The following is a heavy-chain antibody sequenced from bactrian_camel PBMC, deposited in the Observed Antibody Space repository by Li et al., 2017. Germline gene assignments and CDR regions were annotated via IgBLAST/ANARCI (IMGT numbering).Heavy chain of an antibody. CDR3: AATVSGGLWPLTPRDFGY. CDR1: GETFSSYC. Sequence: VQLVESGGGTVQTGRSLTLSCAASGETFSSYCMGWFRQAPEKEREFVSSIDSGGNTKYSSSVEGRFTISRDNAKNTLYLQLNSLKSEDTAMYYCAATVSGGLWPLTPRDFGYWGQGTQVTVS. V-gene: IGHV3S67*01. CDR2: IDSGGNT. J-gene: IGHJ6*01. D-gene: IGHD3*01.